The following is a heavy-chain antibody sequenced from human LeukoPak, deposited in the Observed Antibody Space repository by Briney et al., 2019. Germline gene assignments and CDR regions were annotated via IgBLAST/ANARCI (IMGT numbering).Heavy chain of an antibody. CDR2: LTSSGSTI. CDR3: ARDKDGSSDY. CDR1: GFTFSRFS. D-gene: IGHD6-6*01. Sequence: GGSLRLSCAASGFTFSRFSMSWIRQAPGKGLEWVSYLTSSGSTIYYADSVEGRFTISRDNAKNSLYLQMNSLRAEDTAVYYCARDKDGSSDYWGQGTLVTVSS. J-gene: IGHJ4*02. V-gene: IGHV3-48*04.